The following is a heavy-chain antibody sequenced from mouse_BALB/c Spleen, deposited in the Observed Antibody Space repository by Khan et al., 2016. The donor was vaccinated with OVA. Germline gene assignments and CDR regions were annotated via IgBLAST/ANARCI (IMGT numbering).Heavy chain of an antibody. CDR1: GFTFSIYT. J-gene: IGHJ4*01. V-gene: IGHV5-9*03. D-gene: IGHD2-4*01. CDR3: ARSLIYHDYDGNAMDY. Sequence: VALVESGGGLVKPGGSLKLSCAASGFTFSIYTMSWVRQTPEKRLEWVATISSGGGDTYYPDSVKGRFTISRDNAKNNLYLQMSSLRSEDTALYYCARSLIYHDYDGNAMDYWGQGTAVTVST. CDR2: ISSGGGDT.